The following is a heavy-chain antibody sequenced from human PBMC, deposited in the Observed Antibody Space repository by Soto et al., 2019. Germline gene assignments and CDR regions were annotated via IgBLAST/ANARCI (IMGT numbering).Heavy chain of an antibody. J-gene: IGHJ4*02. CDR3: ARIIENCSGGSCYPGPFDY. CDR2: TYYRSKWYN. D-gene: IGHD2-15*01. CDR1: GDSVSSNSAA. Sequence: QTLALTCTISGDSVSSNSAAWNWIRQSPSRGLEWLGRTYYRSKWYNDYAVSVKSRININPDTSNNQFSLQLNSVPPEDTAVYYCARIIENCSGGSCYPGPFDYWGQGNLVTVSS. V-gene: IGHV6-1*01.